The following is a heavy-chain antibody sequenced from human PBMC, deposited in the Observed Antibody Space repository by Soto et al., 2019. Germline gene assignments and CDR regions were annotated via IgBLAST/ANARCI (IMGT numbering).Heavy chain of an antibody. CDR1: GGSVSSGSYY. CDR2: IYYSGST. D-gene: IGHD6-19*01. CDR3: ARGYSSGRTHRDY. Sequence: SLTCTVSGGSVSSGSYYWSWIRQPPGKGLEWIGYIYYSGSTNYNPSLKSRVTISVDTSKNQFSLKLSSVTAADTAVYYCARGYSSGRTHRDYWGQGTLVTVSS. J-gene: IGHJ4*02. V-gene: IGHV4-61*01.